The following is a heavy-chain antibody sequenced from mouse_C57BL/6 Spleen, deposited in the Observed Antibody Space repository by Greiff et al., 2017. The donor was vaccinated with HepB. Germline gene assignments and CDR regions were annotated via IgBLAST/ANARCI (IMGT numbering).Heavy chain of an antibody. D-gene: IGHD1-1*01. Sequence: EVKVEESGPGLVKPSQSLSLTCSVTGYSITSGYYWNWIRQFPGNKLEWMGYISYDGSNNYNPSLKNRISITRDTSKNQFFLKLNSVTTEDTATYYCARNYGSRDWYFDVWGTGTTVTVSS. V-gene: IGHV3-6*01. J-gene: IGHJ1*03. CDR2: ISYDGSN. CDR1: GYSITSGYY. CDR3: ARNYGSRDWYFDV.